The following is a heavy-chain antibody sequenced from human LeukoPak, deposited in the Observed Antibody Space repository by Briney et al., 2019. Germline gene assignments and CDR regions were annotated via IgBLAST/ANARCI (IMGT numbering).Heavy chain of an antibody. J-gene: IGHJ4*02. V-gene: IGHV3-21*01. Sequence: GGSLRLSCAAPGFTFSSYNMDWVRQAPGKGLEWVSFIDSSSRYIYQADSVKGRFTISRDNAKSSVFLQMNSLRAEDTAVYYCARVGGHCTSTSCPPPDYWGQGTLVTVSS. D-gene: IGHD2-2*01. CDR1: GFTFSSYN. CDR3: ARVGGHCTSTSCPPPDY. CDR2: IDSSSRYI.